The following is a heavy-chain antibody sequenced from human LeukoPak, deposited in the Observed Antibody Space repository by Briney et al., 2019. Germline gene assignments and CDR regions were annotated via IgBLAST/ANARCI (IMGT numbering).Heavy chain of an antibody. CDR3: AKRGADIGGRYFDY. Sequence: PGGSLRLSCAASVFTFSNYVMSWVRQASGKGLEWVSATTGSGGTTFYADSVKGRFTISRDNSKNMLYLQMNSLRAEDTAVYYCAKRGADIGGRYFDYWGQGILVTVSS. D-gene: IGHD1-26*01. V-gene: IGHV3-23*01. CDR2: TTGSGGTT. J-gene: IGHJ4*02. CDR1: VFTFSNYV.